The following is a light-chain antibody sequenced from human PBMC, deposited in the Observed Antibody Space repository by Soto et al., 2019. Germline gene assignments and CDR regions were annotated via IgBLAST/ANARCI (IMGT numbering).Light chain of an antibody. CDR3: QQYGSSLWT. CDR2: GAS. V-gene: IGKV3-20*01. CDR1: QSVNTN. Sequence: EIVMTQSPATLSVSPGERATFSCRASQSVNTNLAWYQLKPGQAPRLLIYGASSRATGIPDRFSGSGSGTDFTLTISRLEPEDFAVYYCQQYGSSLWTFGQGTKVDIK. J-gene: IGKJ1*01.